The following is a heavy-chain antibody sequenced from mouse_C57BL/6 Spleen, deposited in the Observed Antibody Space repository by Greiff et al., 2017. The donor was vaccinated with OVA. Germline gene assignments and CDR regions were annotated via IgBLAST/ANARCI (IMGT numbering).Heavy chain of an antibody. CDR3: ARRGYGSSYAGYFDY. J-gene: IGHJ2*01. CDR2: IYPGSGST. D-gene: IGHD1-1*01. Sequence: QVQLQQPGAELVKPGASVKMSCKASGYTFTSYWITWVKQRPGQGLEWIGDIYPGSGSTNYNEKFKSKATLTVDTSSSTAYMQLSSLTSEDSAVYYCARRGYGSSYAGYFDYWGQGTTLTVSS. CDR1: GYTFTSYW. V-gene: IGHV1-55*01.